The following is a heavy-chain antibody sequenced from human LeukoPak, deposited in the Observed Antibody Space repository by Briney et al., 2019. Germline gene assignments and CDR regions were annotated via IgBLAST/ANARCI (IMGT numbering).Heavy chain of an antibody. CDR2: ISYDGSNK. Sequence: PGGSLRLSCAASGFTFSSYAMYWVRQAPGKGLEWVAVISYDGSNKYYADSVKGRFTISRDNSKNTLYLQMNSLRAEDTAVYYCAKDSDPPYSGYVGGYWGQGTLVTVSS. CDR1: GFTFSSYA. J-gene: IGHJ4*02. CDR3: AKDSDPPYSGYVGGY. D-gene: IGHD5-12*01. V-gene: IGHV3-30-3*01.